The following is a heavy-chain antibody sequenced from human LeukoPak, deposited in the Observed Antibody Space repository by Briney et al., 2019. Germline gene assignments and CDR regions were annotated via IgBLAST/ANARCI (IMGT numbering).Heavy chain of an antibody. CDR3: ARHRRAARPYYYYYYMDV. J-gene: IGHJ6*03. Sequence: SETLSLTCAVYGGSFSGYYWSWIRQPPGKGLEWIGEINHSGGTNYNPSLKSRVTISVDTSKNQFSLKLSSVTAADTAVYYCARHRRAARPYYYYYYMDVWGKGTTVTVSS. CDR2: INHSGGT. V-gene: IGHV4-34*01. CDR1: GGSFSGYY. D-gene: IGHD6-6*01.